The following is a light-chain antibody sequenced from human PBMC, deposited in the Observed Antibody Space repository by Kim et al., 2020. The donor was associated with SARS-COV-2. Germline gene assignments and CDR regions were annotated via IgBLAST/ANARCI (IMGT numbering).Light chain of an antibody. CDR2: LGS. J-gene: IGKJ2*01. CDR1: QSLLYSNGYTY. CDR3: MQALQTPRT. Sequence: DIVMTQSPLSLPVTPGEPASISCKSSQSLLYSNGYTYLDWYLQKPGQSPQLLIYLGSNRASGVPDRFSGSGSGTDFTLKISRVEAEDAGVYYCMQALQTPRTFGQGTKLEI. V-gene: IGKV2-28*01.